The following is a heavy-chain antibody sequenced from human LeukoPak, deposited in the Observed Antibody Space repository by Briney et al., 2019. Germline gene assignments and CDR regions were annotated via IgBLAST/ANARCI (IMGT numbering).Heavy chain of an antibody. CDR1: GGSISSYY. J-gene: IGHJ5*02. CDR3: AREYCSSTSCYTGEWFDP. CDR2: IYYSGST. D-gene: IGHD2-2*02. Sequence: SETLSLTCTVSGGSISSYYWSWIWQPPGKGLEWIGYIYYSGSTNYNPSLKSRVTISVDTSKNQFSLKLSSVTAADTAVYYCAREYCSSTSCYTGEWFDPWGQGTLVTVSS. V-gene: IGHV4-59*01.